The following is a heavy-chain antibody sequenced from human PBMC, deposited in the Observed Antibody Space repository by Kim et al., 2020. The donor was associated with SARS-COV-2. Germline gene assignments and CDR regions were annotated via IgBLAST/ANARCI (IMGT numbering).Heavy chain of an antibody. CDR1: GYTFTSYA. CDR3: ARVPRSSTRITMVRGVINYYYGMDV. D-gene: IGHD3-10*01. J-gene: IGHJ6*04. V-gene: IGHV1-3*01. Sequence: ASVKVSCKASGYTFTSYAMHWVRQAPGQRLEWMGWINAGNGNTKYSQKFQGRVTITRDTSASTAYMELSSLRSEDTAVYYCARVPRSSTRITMVRGVINYYYGMDVGGEGTTVTVSS. CDR2: INAGNGNT.